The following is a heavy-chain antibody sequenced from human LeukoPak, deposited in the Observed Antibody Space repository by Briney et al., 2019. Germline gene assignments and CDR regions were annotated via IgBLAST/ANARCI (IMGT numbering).Heavy chain of an antibody. V-gene: IGHV1-46*01. CDR1: GYTFSGYY. D-gene: IGHD2-2*01. CDR2: INPSGGST. Sequence: ASVKVSCKASGYTFSGYYMHWVRQAPGQGLEWMGIINPSGGSTSYAQKFQGRVTMTRDTSTSTVYMELSSLRSEDTAVYYCARDLSSSCYLHYWGQGTLVTVSS. CDR3: ARDLSSSCYLHY. J-gene: IGHJ4*02.